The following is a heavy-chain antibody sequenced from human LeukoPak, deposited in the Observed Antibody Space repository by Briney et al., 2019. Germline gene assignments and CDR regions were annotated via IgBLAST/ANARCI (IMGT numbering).Heavy chain of an antibody. CDR1: GGTFSSYA. J-gene: IGHJ6*03. Sequence: SVKVSCKASGGTFSSYAISWVRQAPGQGLEWMGGIIPIFGTANYAQKFQGRVTITADESTSTAYMELSSLRSEDTAVYYCARGGDCYSPPCFDYYYYYMGVWGKGTTVTVSS. CDR2: IIPIFGTA. V-gene: IGHV1-69*13. D-gene: IGHD2-21*01. CDR3: ARGGDCYSPPCFDYYYYYMGV.